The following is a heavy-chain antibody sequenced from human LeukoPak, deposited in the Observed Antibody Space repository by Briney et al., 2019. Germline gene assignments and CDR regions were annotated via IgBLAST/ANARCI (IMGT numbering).Heavy chain of an antibody. Sequence: GGSLRLSCTASGFTFSGYSMNWIRQAPGKGLEWALSFGTRSTSIYHAGSVKGRFAISRDNAKNSLYLQMNSLRAEDTALYYCAREVSEGFDFWGQGTLVTVSS. D-gene: IGHD3-22*01. CDR2: FGTRSTSI. CDR3: AREVSEGFDF. CDR1: GFTFSGYS. J-gene: IGHJ4*02. V-gene: IGHV3-21*01.